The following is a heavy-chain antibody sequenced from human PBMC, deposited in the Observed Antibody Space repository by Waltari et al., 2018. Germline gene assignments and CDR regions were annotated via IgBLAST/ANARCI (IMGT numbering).Heavy chain of an antibody. V-gene: IGHV4-34*01. J-gene: IGHJ3*02. CDR3: ARVRSCSGGSCYSTAFDI. CDR1: GGSFSGYY. CDR2: INHSGST. Sequence: QVQLQQWGAGLLKPSETLSLTCAVYGGSFSGYYWSWIRQPPGTGLEWIGEINHSGSTNDTPPLKSRVTISVDTSKNQFALMLSSVTAADTAVYYCARVRSCSGGSCYSTAFDIWGQGTMVTVSS. D-gene: IGHD2-15*01.